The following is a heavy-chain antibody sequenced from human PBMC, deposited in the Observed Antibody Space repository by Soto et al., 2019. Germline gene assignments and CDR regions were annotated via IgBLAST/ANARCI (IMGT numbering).Heavy chain of an antibody. J-gene: IGHJ6*02. CDR3: ASGSSPIFYGMDV. Sequence: SETLSLTCAVSGGSISSSNWWSWVRQPPGKGLEWIGEIYHSGSTNYNPSLESRVTISVDKSKNQFSLKLSSVTAADTAVYYCASGSSPIFYGMDVWGQGTTVTV. D-gene: IGHD6-13*01. CDR1: GGSISSSNW. CDR2: IYHSGST. V-gene: IGHV4-4*02.